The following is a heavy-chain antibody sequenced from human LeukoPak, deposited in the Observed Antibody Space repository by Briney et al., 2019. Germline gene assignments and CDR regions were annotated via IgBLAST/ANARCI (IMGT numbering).Heavy chain of an antibody. CDR1: GYSISSGYY. D-gene: IGHD5-24*01. J-gene: IGHJ4*02. CDR2: IYHSGST. V-gene: IGHV4-38-2*01. CDR3: ARHDVWRQLSIGVDY. Sequence: SETLSLTCAVSGYSISSGYYWGWIRQPPGKGLEWIGSIYHSGSTYYNPSLKSRVTISVDTSKNQFSLKLSSVTAADTAVYYCARHDVWRQLSIGVDYWGQGTLVTVSS.